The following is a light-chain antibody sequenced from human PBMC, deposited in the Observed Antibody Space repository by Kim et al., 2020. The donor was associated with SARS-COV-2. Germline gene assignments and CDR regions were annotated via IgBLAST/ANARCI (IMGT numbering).Light chain of an antibody. Sequence: IRLTQSPSPVSASVGDRVTITCRASQDINTWLGWYQQKPGKAPKLLIYGASNLQSGVPSRFSGSGSGTDFTLTISRLQPDDCATYYCQQANSFPPWTFGQGTKVDIK. CDR2: GAS. CDR1: QDINTW. J-gene: IGKJ1*01. V-gene: IGKV1-12*01. CDR3: QQANSFPPWT.